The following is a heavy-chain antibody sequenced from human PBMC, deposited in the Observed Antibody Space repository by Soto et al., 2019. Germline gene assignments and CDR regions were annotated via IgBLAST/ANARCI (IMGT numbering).Heavy chain of an antibody. CDR1: GDSVSSEGYF. D-gene: IGHD3-16*01. V-gene: IGHV4-61*08. CDR2: ISYTGDT. CDR3: ARIVGGVTIDY. Sequence: QVQLRESGPGLLKPSEPLSITCTVSGDSVSSEGYFWTWVRQPPGKGLEWIAYISYTGDTNYNPSLKSRVTISVDTSRNQFSLKVRSVSAADTAMYFCARIVGGVTIDYCGQGTLVTVSS. J-gene: IGHJ4*02.